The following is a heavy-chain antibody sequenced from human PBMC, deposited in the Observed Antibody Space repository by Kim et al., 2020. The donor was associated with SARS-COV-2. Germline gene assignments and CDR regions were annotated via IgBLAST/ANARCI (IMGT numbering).Heavy chain of an antibody. CDR1: GFTFSDYW. V-gene: IGHV3-74*01. Sequence: GGSLRLSCTASGFTFSDYWMHSVRQAPGKGLVWVSRINSDGRYTNGADFVKGRFTISRDNAKNTLYLQMHSLRAEDTAVYFCARVAIRGVIASFEDWGQG. D-gene: IGHD3-10*01. CDR3: ARVAIRGVIASFED. CDR2: INSDGRYT. J-gene: IGHJ4*02.